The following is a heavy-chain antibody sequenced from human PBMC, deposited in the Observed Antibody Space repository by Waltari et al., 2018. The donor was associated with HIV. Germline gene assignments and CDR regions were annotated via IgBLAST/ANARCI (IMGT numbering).Heavy chain of an antibody. CDR1: GGSISSGSYY. J-gene: IGHJ6*02. V-gene: IGHV4-61*02. CDR2: IYPSGST. D-gene: IGHD2-15*01. Sequence: QVQLQESGPGLVKPLQTLSLTCTVSGGSISSGSYYWNWIRQPAGKGLEWIGRIYPSGSTSYNPSLKSRVTISGDTSKNQFSLKLSSVPAADAAVYYCARVFCSGGSCDGDGRYGMDVWGQGTTVTVSS. CDR3: ARVFCSGGSCDGDGRYGMDV.